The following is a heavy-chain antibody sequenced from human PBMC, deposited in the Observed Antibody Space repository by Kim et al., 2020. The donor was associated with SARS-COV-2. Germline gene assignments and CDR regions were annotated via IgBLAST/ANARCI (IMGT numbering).Heavy chain of an antibody. J-gene: IGHJ4*02. Sequence: GGSLRLSCAGSGFTFSDHYMDWVRQAPGKGLEWVGRSKNKRDSYGTEYATSVKGRFTVSRDESGYSMYLRMNSLKTEDTALYYCVRDIRATPDWGQGTLVTVPS. CDR2: SKNKRDSYGT. V-gene: IGHV3-72*01. CDR3: VRDIRATPD. D-gene: IGHD2-21*01. CDR1: GFTFSDHY.